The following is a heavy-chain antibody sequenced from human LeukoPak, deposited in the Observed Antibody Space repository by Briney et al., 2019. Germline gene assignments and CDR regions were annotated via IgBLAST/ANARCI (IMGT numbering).Heavy chain of an antibody. CDR3: ARDRDYYDSSDPLDI. Sequence: SETLSLTCTVSGGSISSYYWSWIRQPPGKGLEWIGYIYYSGSTNYNPSLKSRVTISVDTSKNQFSLKLSSVTAADTAVYYCARDRDYYDSSDPLDIWGQGTMVTVSS. D-gene: IGHD3-22*01. V-gene: IGHV4-59*01. CDR1: GGSISSYY. J-gene: IGHJ3*02. CDR2: IYYSGST.